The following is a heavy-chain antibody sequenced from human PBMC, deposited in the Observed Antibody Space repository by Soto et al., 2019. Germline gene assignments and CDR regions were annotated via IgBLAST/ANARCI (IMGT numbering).Heavy chain of an antibody. V-gene: IGHV5-51*01. CDR3: ARGGWRYCSSTSCAKRTVGWFDP. D-gene: IGHD2-2*01. CDR1: GYSFTSYW. CDR2: IYPGDSDT. J-gene: IGHJ5*02. Sequence: PGESLKIYCKGSGYSFTSYWIGWVRQMPGKGLEWMGIIYPGDSDTRYSPSFQGQVTISADKSISTAYLQWSSLKASDIAMYYCARGGWRYCSSTSCAKRTVGWFDPWGQGTLVTVSS.